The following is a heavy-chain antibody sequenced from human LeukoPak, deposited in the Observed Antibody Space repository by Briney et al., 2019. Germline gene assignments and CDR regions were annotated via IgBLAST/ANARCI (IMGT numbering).Heavy chain of an antibody. CDR3: ARGFGSSWFDY. V-gene: IGHV1-2*02. CDR2: INSKSGAT. D-gene: IGHD6-13*01. J-gene: IGHJ5*01. CDR1: GYTFTSNY. Sequence: ASVKVSCKASGYTFTSNYMHWVRQAPGQGLEWMGWINSKSGATSYAQTFRGRVTMTRDTSITTAYMELSGLRSDDTAVYYCARGFGSSWFDYWGQGTLVTVSS.